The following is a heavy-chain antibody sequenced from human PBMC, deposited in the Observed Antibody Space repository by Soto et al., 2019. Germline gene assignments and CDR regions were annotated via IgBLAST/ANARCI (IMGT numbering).Heavy chain of an antibody. CDR1: GFTFDDYA. CDR3: AKGDYGDYLKLFDY. Sequence: GGSLRLSCAASGFTFDDYAMHWVRQAPGKGLEWVSGISWNSGSIGYADSLKGRFTISRDNAKNSLYLQMNSLRAEDTALYYCAKGDYGDYLKLFDYWGQGTLVTVSS. D-gene: IGHD4-17*01. V-gene: IGHV3-9*01. CDR2: ISWNSGSI. J-gene: IGHJ4*02.